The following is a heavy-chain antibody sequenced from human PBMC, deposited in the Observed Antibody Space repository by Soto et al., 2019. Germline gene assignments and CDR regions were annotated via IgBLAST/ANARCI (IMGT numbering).Heavy chain of an antibody. V-gene: IGHV4-4*02. J-gene: IGHJ6*02. CDR1: GGSISNNNC. CDR3: ARRRITTFGVVITGYGMDV. CDR2: IYHSGTA. Sequence: QVQLQESGPGLVKPSGTLSLTCAVSGGSISNNNCWNWVRQPPGKGLEWIGEIYHSGTANYNPSLKSRVTISVDKSNNQFPLTLNSVTAADTAVYYCARRRITTFGVVITGYGMDVWGQGTTVTVSS. D-gene: IGHD3-3*01.